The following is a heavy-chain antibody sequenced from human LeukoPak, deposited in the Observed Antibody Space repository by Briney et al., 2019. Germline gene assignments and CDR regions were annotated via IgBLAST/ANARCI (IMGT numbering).Heavy chain of an antibody. V-gene: IGHV3-13*01. CDR3: ARVKSYSSGGLDAFDI. Sequence: GGSLRLSCAASGFTFSSYDMHWVRQAPGKGLEWVSAICTAGDTYYPGSARGGFTISRENGKNSLYLQMNSLRAGDTAVYYCARVKSYSSGGLDAFDIWGQGTMVTVSS. CDR2: ICTAGDT. CDR1: GFTFSSYD. D-gene: IGHD6-19*01. J-gene: IGHJ3*02.